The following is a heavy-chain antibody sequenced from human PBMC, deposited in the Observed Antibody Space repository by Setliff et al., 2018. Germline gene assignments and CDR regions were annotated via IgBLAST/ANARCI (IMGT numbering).Heavy chain of an antibody. Sequence: GGSLRLSCSVSGITFKNAWMTWIRQAPGKGLEWVSAISGGGGNTFYADSVQGRFTISRDNSKNTLYLQMNSLRAEDTAIYYCARCSSWHGHYPHFNYWGQGTLVTVSS. D-gene: IGHD6-13*01. CDR3: ARCSSWHGHYPHFNY. J-gene: IGHJ4*02. CDR1: GITFKNAW. V-gene: IGHV3-23*01. CDR2: ISGGGGNT.